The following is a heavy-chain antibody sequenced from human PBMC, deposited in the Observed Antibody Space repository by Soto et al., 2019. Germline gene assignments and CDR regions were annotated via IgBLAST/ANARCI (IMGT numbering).Heavy chain of an antibody. Sequence: SETLSLTCTVSGGSISSYYWSWIRQPPGKGLEWIGYIYYSGSTNYNPSLKSRVTISVDTSKNQFSMKLSSVTAADTAVYYCARGIVVVPAATKVIYYYYYMDVWGKGTTVTVSS. D-gene: IGHD2-2*01. CDR2: IYYSGST. J-gene: IGHJ6*03. V-gene: IGHV4-59*01. CDR3: ARGIVVVPAATKVIYYYYYMDV. CDR1: GGSISSYY.